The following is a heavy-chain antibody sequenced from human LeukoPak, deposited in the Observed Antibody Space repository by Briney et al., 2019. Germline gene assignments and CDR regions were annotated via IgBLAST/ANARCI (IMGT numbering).Heavy chain of an antibody. V-gene: IGHV1-69*04. CDR1: GGTFSSYA. Sequence: SVKVSCKASGGTFSSYAISWVRQAPGQGLEWMGRIIPILGLANYAQKFQGRVTITADKSTRTAYMELSSLRSEDTAVYYCARVDTAMVIDYWGQGTLATVSS. J-gene: IGHJ4*02. D-gene: IGHD5-18*01. CDR3: ARVDTAMVIDY. CDR2: IIPILGLA.